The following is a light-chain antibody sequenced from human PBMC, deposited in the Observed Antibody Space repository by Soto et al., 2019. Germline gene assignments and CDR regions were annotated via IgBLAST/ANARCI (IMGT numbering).Light chain of an antibody. CDR1: ESVSSN. J-gene: IGKJ1*01. Sequence: EIVMTQSPATLSVSPGERATLSCRASESVSSNLAWYQQKPGQAPRLLIHDATTRATGIPARFSGSGSGTEFTLTISSLQSEDLAVYYCQHYNNWPPWTFGQGTKVESK. CDR2: DAT. CDR3: QHYNNWPPWT. V-gene: IGKV3D-15*01.